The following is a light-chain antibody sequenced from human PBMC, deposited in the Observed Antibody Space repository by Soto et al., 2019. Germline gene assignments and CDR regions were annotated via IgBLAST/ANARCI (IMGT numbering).Light chain of an antibody. CDR1: QAISSNC. V-gene: IGKV3-20*01. J-gene: IGKJ1*01. Sequence: EIEFTQSPGTLSFSPGERATLSCRASQAISSNCLVWYQVKSGRAPRVLIHSASISATDIPDRFSGGGSGTDFSLTISRLQREDFAVYYCQQYGSSGTFGQGTKVDIK. CDR3: QQYGSSGT. CDR2: SAS.